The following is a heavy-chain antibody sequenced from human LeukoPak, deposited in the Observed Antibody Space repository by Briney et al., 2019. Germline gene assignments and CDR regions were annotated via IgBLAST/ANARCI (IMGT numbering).Heavy chain of an antibody. V-gene: IGHV3-20*04. CDR2: INWDGGSA. CDR1: GFSFDDYG. CDR3: ARDRLAATGLFDY. D-gene: IGHD6-13*01. Sequence: GGSLRLSCAASGFSFDDYGMSWVRQAPGKGLEWVSDINWDGGSAAYADSVKGRFTISRDNAKNSLYLQMNSLRTEDTAFYYCARDRLAATGLFDYWGQGTLVTVSS. J-gene: IGHJ4*02.